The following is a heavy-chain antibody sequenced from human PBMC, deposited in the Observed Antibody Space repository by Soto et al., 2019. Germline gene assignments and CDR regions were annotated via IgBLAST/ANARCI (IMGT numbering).Heavy chain of an antibody. CDR2: LYHSGST. Sequence: SATQSHTGAVSGVSIRISDSWSCVRQPPGKGMEWIGELYHSGSTNYNPALKSRVTISVDKSKNQFSLKLSFVTAADTAVYYCARIYSYGYRYYFDYWGQGNLVNVS. CDR1: GVSIRISDS. D-gene: IGHD5-18*01. CDR3: ARIYSYGYRYYFDY. V-gene: IGHV4-4*02. J-gene: IGHJ4*02.